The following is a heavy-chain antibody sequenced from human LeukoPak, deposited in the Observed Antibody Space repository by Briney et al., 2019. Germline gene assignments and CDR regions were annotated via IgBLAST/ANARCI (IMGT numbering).Heavy chain of an antibody. V-gene: IGHV3-74*03. CDR2: INSDGSST. Sequence: GGSLRLSCVASGFTFSSYWMHWVRQAPGKGLVWVSRINSDGSSTKCADSVKGGFTISRDNAKNTLYLQMNNLRAEDTAVYYCAKATGYLLWGQGTLVTVSS. D-gene: IGHD1-14*01. J-gene: IGHJ4*02. CDR3: AKATGYLL. CDR1: GFTFSSYW.